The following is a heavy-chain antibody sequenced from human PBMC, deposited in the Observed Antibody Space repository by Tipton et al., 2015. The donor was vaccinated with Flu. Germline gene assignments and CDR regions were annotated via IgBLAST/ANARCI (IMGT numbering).Heavy chain of an antibody. CDR1: GYSISSGYY. CDR2: IYHSGST. D-gene: IGHD2-21*01. Sequence: TLSLTCTVSGYSISSGYYWGWIRQPPGKGLEWIGSIYHSGSTHYNPSLKSRVTISVDTSKNQFSLKLSSVTAADTAVYYCARDLGDPKGYWGQGTLVTVSS. CDR3: ARDLGDPKGY. V-gene: IGHV4-38-2*02. J-gene: IGHJ4*02.